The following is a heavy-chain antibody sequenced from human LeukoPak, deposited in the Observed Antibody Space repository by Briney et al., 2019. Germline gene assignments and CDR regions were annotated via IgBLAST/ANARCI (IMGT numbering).Heavy chain of an antibody. D-gene: IGHD6-6*01. CDR1: GFTFSSYS. V-gene: IGHV3-21*01. CDR3: AREREQLARFDY. CDR2: ISSSSSYI. J-gene: IGHJ4*02. Sequence: GGSLRLSCAASGFTFSSYSMNWVRQAPGKGLEWVSSISSSSSYIYYADSVKGRFTISRDNAKNSLYLRMNSLRAEDTAVYYCAREREQLARFDYWGQGTLVTVSS.